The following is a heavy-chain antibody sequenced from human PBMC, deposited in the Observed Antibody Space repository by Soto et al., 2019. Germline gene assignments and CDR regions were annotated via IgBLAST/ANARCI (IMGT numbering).Heavy chain of an antibody. D-gene: IGHD6-19*01. CDR2: IYDGGSA. V-gene: IGHV4-38-2*02. CDR1: EYSISFGYY. CDR3: ARLSGAGSFDY. Sequence: PSETLSLTCTVSEYSISFGYYWAWIRQPPGKGLEWIGTIYDGGSAFHNPSLKSRVTILVDTSKNQFSLKLNSVSAADTAVYYCARLSGAGSFDYWGQGTLVTVS. J-gene: IGHJ4*02.